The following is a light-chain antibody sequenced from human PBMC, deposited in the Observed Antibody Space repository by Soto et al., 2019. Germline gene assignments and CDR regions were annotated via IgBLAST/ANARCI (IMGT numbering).Light chain of an antibody. V-gene: IGKV1-27*01. CDR3: QKYNGAPWT. CDR1: QGIRNY. Sequence: DIQMTQSPSSLSASVGDRVTITCRASQGIRNYVAWYQQKPGKVPKLLIYAASTLQSGVPSRFSGSGSGTDFTLTISSLQPEDVATYYCQKYNGAPWTFGQGTKVEIK. J-gene: IGKJ1*01. CDR2: AAS.